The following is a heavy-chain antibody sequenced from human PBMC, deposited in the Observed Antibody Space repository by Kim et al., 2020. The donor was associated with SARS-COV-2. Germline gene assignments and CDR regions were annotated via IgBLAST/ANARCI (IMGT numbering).Heavy chain of an antibody. J-gene: IGHJ5*02. CDR3: ARFGAYYYDSSGP. D-gene: IGHD3-22*01. CDR1: GFTFSSYS. V-gene: IGHV3-21*01. CDR2: ISSSSSYI. Sequence: GGSLRLSCAASGFTFSSYSMNWVRQAPGKGLEWVSSISSSSSYIYYADSVKGRFTISRDNAKNSLYLQMNSLRAEDTAVYYCARFGAYYYDSSGPWGQGTLVTVSS.